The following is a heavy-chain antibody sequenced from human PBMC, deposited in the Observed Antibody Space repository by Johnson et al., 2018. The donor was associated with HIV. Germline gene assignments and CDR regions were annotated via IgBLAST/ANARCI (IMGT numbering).Heavy chain of an antibody. CDR3: AKDINAGGSRGNAAFDI. D-gene: IGHD6-13*01. CDR1: GFTFDDYA. V-gene: IGHV3-9*01. Sequence: EVQVVESGGGLVQPGRSLRLSCAASGFTFDDYAIHWVRQAPGKGLEWVSGISWTSGNIGYADSVKGRFTISRDNAKNSLYLQMNSLRAEDTALYYCAKDINAGGSRGNAAFDIWGQGTMVTVSS. J-gene: IGHJ3*02. CDR2: ISWTSGNI.